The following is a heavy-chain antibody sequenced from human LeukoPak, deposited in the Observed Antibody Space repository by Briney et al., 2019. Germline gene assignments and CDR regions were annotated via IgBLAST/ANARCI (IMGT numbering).Heavy chain of an antibody. Sequence: PGGSLRLSCAASGFTFSSYAISWVRQAPGQGLEWMGGIIPIFGTANYAQKFQGRVTITADKSTSTAYMELSSLRSEDTAVYYCARTYYYDSSGYYEGYYFDYWGQGTLVTVSS. CDR3: ARTYYYDSSGYYEGYYFDY. CDR2: IIPIFGTA. V-gene: IGHV1-69*06. J-gene: IGHJ4*02. D-gene: IGHD3-22*01. CDR1: GFTFSSYA.